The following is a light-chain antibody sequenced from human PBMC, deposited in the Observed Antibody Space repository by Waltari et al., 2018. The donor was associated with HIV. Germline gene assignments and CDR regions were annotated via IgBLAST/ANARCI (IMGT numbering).Light chain of an antibody. J-gene: IGLJ2*01. CDR2: DVS. CDR3: CSYAGSYRGV. Sequence: QSALTQPRSVSGSPGQSVTISCTGTSIDAGGYNYVSWYQQHPGKAPKLIIYDVSKRPSGVPDRFSGSKSGNTASLTISGLQAEDEADYYCCSYAGSYRGVFGGGTKLTVL. CDR1: SIDAGGYNY. V-gene: IGLV2-11*01.